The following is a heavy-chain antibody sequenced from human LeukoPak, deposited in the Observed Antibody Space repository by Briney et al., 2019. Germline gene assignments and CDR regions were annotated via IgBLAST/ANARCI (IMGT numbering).Heavy chain of an antibody. CDR3: AGSPMTTWFDP. Sequence: SETLSLTCTVSGGSISSYYWSWIRQPPGKGLEWIGYIYYSGSTNYNPSLKSRVTISVDTSKNQFSLKLSSVTAADTAVYYCAGSPMTTWFDPWGQGTLVTVSS. D-gene: IGHD4-11*01. J-gene: IGHJ5*02. CDR1: GGSISSYY. V-gene: IGHV4-59*01. CDR2: IYYSGST.